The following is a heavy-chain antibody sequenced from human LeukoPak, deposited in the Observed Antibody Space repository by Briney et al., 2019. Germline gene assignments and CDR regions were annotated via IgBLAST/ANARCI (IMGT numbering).Heavy chain of an antibody. Sequence: GGSLRLSCAASGFTFSSYWMHWVRHAPGKGLVWVSRLDTDGSSATYADSVKGRFTISRDNAKNTVYLQMNSLRVEDTGVYYCASALTTVTPHFHFWGQGTLVTVSS. CDR3: ASALTTVTPHFHF. V-gene: IGHV3-74*01. J-gene: IGHJ4*02. CDR1: GFTFSSYW. D-gene: IGHD4-17*01. CDR2: LDTDGSSA.